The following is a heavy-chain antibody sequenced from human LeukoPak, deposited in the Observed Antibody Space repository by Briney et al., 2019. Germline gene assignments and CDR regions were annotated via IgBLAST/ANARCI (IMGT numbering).Heavy chain of an antibody. V-gene: IGHV1-8*01. CDR3: ARGIRTRVGYCSSGSCYSYYFDY. CDR1: GYTFTSYD. J-gene: IGHJ4*02. Sequence: ASVKVSCKASGYTFTSYDINWVRQATGQGLEWMGWMNPNSGNTGYAQKFQGRVTMTRNTSISTAYMELSSLRSEDTAVYYCARGIRTRVGYCSSGSCYSYYFDYWGQGTLVTVSS. D-gene: IGHD2-15*01. CDR2: MNPNSGNT.